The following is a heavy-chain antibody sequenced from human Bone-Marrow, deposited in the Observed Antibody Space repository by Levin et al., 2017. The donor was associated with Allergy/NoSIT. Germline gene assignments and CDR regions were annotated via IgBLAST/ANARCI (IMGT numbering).Heavy chain of an antibody. J-gene: IGHJ4*02. Sequence: GGSLRLSCAASGFDFSFYSMAWVRQAPGKGLEWVSYITSSSSFIYYADSVKGLFTISRDNAKNSLYLQMDSLRVEDTAVYYCTRERGSSGCHEYCGQGTLVTVSS. V-gene: IGHV3-21*01. CDR1: GFDFSFYS. CDR2: ITSSSSFI. D-gene: IGHD6-19*01. CDR3: TRERGSSGCHEY.